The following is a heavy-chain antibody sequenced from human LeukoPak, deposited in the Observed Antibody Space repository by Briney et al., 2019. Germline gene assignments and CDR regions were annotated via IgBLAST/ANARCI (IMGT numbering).Heavy chain of an antibody. Sequence: GASVKVSCKASGYTFTSYGISWVRQAPGHGLEWMGWISVYTGNTNYAQTLLGRVTTTTDTSTSTAYMELRSLRSDDTAVYYCARWMTYYYDRSGYYDAFDIWGQGTMVTVSS. CDR2: ISVYTGNT. CDR3: ARWMTYYYDRSGYYDAFDI. V-gene: IGHV1-18*01. D-gene: IGHD3-22*01. CDR1: GYTFTSYG. J-gene: IGHJ3*02.